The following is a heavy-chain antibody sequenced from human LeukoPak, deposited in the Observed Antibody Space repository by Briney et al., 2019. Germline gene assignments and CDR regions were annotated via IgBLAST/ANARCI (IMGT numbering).Heavy chain of an antibody. J-gene: IGHJ4*02. CDR1: GYTFTNYY. CDR2: INPGGGST. D-gene: IGHD1-1*01. V-gene: IGHV1-46*01. Sequence: GASVTVSCKASGYTFTNYYIHWVRQAPGQGLEWMGIINPGGGSTTYAQKFQGRVTMTRDTSTSTGYMDLISLRSEDTAVYYCARDSGFGYFDYWGQGTLVTVSS. CDR3: ARDSGFGYFDY.